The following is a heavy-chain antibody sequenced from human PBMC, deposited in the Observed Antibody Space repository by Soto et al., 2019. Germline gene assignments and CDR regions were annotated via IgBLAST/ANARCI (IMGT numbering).Heavy chain of an antibody. CDR2: ISSRSSYI. D-gene: IGHD3-16*01. V-gene: IGHV3-21*01. J-gene: IGHJ6*02. CDR3: ARGDVGDYYGMDV. Sequence: GGSLRLSCAASGFTFSIYSMNWVRQAPGKGLEWVSSISSRSSYIYYADSVKGRFAISRDNAKDSLYMQMNSLRAEDTAVYYCARGDVGDYYGMDVWGQGTTVTVSS. CDR1: GFTFSIYS.